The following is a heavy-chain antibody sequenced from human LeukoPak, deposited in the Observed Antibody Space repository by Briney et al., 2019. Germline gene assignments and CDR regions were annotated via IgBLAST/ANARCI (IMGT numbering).Heavy chain of an antibody. CDR1: GFTFSSYG. D-gene: IGHD1-26*01. CDR2: ISYDGSNK. J-gene: IGHJ4*02. Sequence: HSGGSLRLSCAASGFTFSSYGMHWVRQAPGKGLEWVAVISYDGSNKYYADSVKGRFTISRDNSKNTLYLQMNSLRAEGTAVYYCAKTMGAIDHDYWGQGTLVTVSS. V-gene: IGHV3-30*18. CDR3: AKTMGAIDHDY.